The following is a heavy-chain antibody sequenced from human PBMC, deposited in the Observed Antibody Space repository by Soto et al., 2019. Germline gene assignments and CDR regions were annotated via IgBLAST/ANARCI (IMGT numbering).Heavy chain of an antibody. D-gene: IGHD1-1*01. J-gene: IGHJ4*02. Sequence: TSETLSLTCAVYGGSLSGYYWTWIRRPPGKGLGWIGEIHHSGSINYNSSLKSRVTISADTSKNQFFLKLSSVTAADTAVYYCSRGGDAYKAGNYWGQGTLVTVSS. CDR3: SRGGDAYKAGNY. CDR1: GGSLSGYY. CDR2: IHHSGSI. V-gene: IGHV4-34*01.